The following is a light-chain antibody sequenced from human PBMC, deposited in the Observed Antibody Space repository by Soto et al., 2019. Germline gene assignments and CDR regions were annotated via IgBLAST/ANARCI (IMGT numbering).Light chain of an antibody. V-gene: IGKV1-39*01. J-gene: IGKJ4*01. CDR1: QSISSY. CDR2: AAS. CDR3: QQRYSTPVT. Sequence: DIQMTQSTSSLSASVGDRVTITCRASQSISSYLNWYQQKPGKAPKLLIYAASSLQSGVPSRFSGSGSGTDFTLTISSLQPEDFATYYCQQRYSTPVTFGGGTKVEIK.